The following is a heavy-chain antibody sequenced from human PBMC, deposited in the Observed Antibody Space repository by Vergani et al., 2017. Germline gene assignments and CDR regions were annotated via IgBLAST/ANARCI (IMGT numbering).Heavy chain of an antibody. D-gene: IGHD2-2*02. CDR3: ARDRYCSSTSCYMGAFGI. V-gene: IGHV4-61*02. J-gene: IGHJ3*02. Sequence: QVQLQESGPGLVKPSQTLSLTCTVSGGSISSGSYYWSWIRQPAGTGLEWIGRIYTSGSTNYNPSLKSRVSISVDTSKNQFSLKLSSITAADTAVYYGARDRYCSSTSCYMGAFGIWGQGTMVTVSS. CDR1: GGSISSGSYY. CDR2: IYTSGST.